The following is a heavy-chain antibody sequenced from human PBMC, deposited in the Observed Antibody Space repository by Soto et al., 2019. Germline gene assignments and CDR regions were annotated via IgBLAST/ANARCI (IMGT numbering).Heavy chain of an antibody. CDR1: GFTFSSYA. CDR3: ARGPPHYYGSGSHSLGY. V-gene: IGHV3-30-3*01. Sequence: QVQLVESGGGVVQPGRSLRLSCAASGFTFSSYAMHWVRQAPGKGLEWVAVISYDGSNKYYADSVKGRFTISRDNSKNTLYLQMNSLRAEDTAVYYCARGPPHYYGSGSHSLGYWGQRTLVTVSS. J-gene: IGHJ4*02. CDR2: ISYDGSNK. D-gene: IGHD3-10*01.